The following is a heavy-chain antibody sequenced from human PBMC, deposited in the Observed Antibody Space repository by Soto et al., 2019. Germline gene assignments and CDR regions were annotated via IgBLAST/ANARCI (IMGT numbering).Heavy chain of an antibody. V-gene: IGHV4-39*07. J-gene: IGHJ4*02. Sequence: SETLSLTCTVSGGSISSSSYYWGWIRQPPGKGLEWIGSIYYSGSTNYNPSLKSRVTISVDTSKNQSSLKLSSVTAADTAVYYCARPVTAVTTSLRYWSLGTLVTVS. D-gene: IGHD4-17*01. CDR2: IYYSGST. CDR1: GGSISSSSYY. CDR3: ARPVTAVTTSLRY.